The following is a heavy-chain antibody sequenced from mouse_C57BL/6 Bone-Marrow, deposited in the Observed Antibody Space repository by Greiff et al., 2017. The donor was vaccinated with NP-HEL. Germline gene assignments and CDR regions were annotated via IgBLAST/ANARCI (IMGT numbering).Heavy chain of an antibody. J-gene: IGHJ1*03. CDR2: IDPSDSYT. D-gene: IGHD2-1*01. Sequence: VQLQESGAELVMPGASVKLSCKASGYTFTSYWMHWVKQRPGQGLEWIGEIDPSDSYTNYNQKFKGKSTLTVDKSSSTAYMQLSSLTSEDSAVYYCARSGNYFYWYFDVWGTGTTVTVSS. CDR3: ARSGNYFYWYFDV. V-gene: IGHV1-69*01. CDR1: GYTFTSYW.